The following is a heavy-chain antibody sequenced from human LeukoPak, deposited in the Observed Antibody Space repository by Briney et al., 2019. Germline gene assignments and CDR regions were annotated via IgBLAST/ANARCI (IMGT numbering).Heavy chain of an antibody. D-gene: IGHD6-19*01. J-gene: IGHJ3*02. CDR3: ARDDGSGWYSYAFDI. Sequence: PGGSLRLSCAASGFTFSSYSMNWVRQAPGKGLEWVSYISSSSSTIYYADSVKGRFTISRDNAKNSLYLQMNSLRAEDTAVYYCARDDGSGWYSYAFDIWGQGTMVTVSS. V-gene: IGHV3-48*04. CDR1: GFTFSSYS. CDR2: ISSSSSTI.